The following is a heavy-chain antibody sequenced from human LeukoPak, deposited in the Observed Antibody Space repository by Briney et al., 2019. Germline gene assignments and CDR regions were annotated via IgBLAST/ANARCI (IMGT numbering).Heavy chain of an antibody. CDR1: GGSISSYY. V-gene: IGHV4-59*08. Sequence: SETLSLTCTVSGGSISSYYWSWIRQPPGKGLEWIGYIYYSGSTNYNPSLKSRVTISVDTSKNQFSLKLSSVTAADTAVYYCARRDYYDSSGWPPAFDIWGQGTMVTVSS. CDR2: IYYSGST. D-gene: IGHD3-22*01. CDR3: ARRDYYDSSGWPPAFDI. J-gene: IGHJ3*02.